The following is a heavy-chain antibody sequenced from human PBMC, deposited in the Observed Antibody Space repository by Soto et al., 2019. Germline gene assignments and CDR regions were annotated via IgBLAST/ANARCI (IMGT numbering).Heavy chain of an antibody. CDR2: ISSSSSTI. CDR3: ARGYDFWSGYHMDV. J-gene: IGHJ6*03. D-gene: IGHD3-3*01. V-gene: IGHV3-48*01. CDR1: GFTFSSYS. Sequence: GGSLRLSCAASGFTFSSYSMNWVRQAPGKGLEWVSYISSSSSTIYYADSVKGRFTISRDNAKNSLYLQMNSLRAEDTAVYYCARGYDFWSGYHMDVWGKGTKVTVSS.